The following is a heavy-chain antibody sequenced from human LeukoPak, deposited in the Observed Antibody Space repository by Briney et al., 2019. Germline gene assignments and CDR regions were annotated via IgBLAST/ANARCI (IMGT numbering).Heavy chain of an antibody. Sequence: PGGSLRLSCAASGFTFSSYAMSWVRQAPGKGLEWVSAISGSGGSTYYADSMKGRFTISRDNSKNTLYLQMNSLRAEDTAVYYCAKDLYGSGTVVSDAFDIWGQGTMVTVSS. J-gene: IGHJ3*02. CDR2: ISGSGGST. CDR1: GFTFSSYA. V-gene: IGHV3-23*01. CDR3: AKDLYGSGTVVSDAFDI. D-gene: IGHD3-10*01.